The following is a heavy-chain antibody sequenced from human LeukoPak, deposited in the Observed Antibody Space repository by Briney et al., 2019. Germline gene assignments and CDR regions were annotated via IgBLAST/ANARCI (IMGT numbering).Heavy chain of an antibody. D-gene: IGHD5-12*01. CDR2: INHSGST. Sequence: SDTLSLTCAVYGGSFSGYYWSWIRQPPGKGLEWIGEINHSGSTNYNPSLKSRVTISVDTSKNQFSLKLSSVTAADTAVYYCARGGYSGYVHWGQGTLVIVSS. CDR1: GGSFSGYY. V-gene: IGHV4-34*01. J-gene: IGHJ4*02. CDR3: ARGGYSGYVH.